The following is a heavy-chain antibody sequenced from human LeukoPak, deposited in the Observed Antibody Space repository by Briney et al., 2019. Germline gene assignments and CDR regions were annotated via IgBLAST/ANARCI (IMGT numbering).Heavy chain of an antibody. Sequence: SETLSLTCNVSRGSISSGGHYWSWIRQRPGKGLEWMGYTYFTGSTYYNPSLQSRLIISADTSMTQFSLRLRSVTAADTAVYCARVSFTYGPLDSWGPGILVTVSS. D-gene: IGHD4-17*01. V-gene: IGHV4-31*03. CDR3: ARVSFTYGPLDS. CDR2: TYFTGST. J-gene: IGHJ4*02. CDR1: RGSISSGGHY.